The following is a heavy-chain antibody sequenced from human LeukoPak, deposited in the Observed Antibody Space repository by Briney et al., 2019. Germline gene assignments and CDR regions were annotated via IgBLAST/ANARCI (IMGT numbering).Heavy chain of an antibody. CDR1: GYGFTSYW. CDR3: ARRTDSGWKWFDP. Sequence: GESLQISFKASGYGFTSYWIGWVRPRPGKGLEWMGVIHPGEYERRYSPSFEGQVTISADKSISTAYMQWSSLKASDTAMYYCARRTDSGWKWFDPWGQGTLVTVSS. J-gene: IGHJ5*02. D-gene: IGHD6-25*01. V-gene: IGHV5-51*01. CDR2: IHPGEYER.